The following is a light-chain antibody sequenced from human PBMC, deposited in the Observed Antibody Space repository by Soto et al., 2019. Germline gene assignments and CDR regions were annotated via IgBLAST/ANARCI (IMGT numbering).Light chain of an antibody. V-gene: IGLV2-23*01. CDR1: SSDVGSYNL. J-gene: IGLJ3*02. Sequence: QSALTQPASVSGSPGQSITISCTGTSSDVGSYNLVSWYQQHPGKAPKLMIYDGSKRPSGVSNRFSGFRSGHTASLTISGLQAEDEADYYCCSYAGRSTREFGGGTKSPS. CDR2: DGS. CDR3: CSYAGRSTRE.